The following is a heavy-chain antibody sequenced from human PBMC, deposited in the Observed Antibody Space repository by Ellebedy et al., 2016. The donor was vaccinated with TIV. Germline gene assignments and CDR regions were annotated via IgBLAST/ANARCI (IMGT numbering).Heavy chain of an antibody. CDR1: GFTFNNYA. CDR2: ISNSGGST. V-gene: IGHV3-23*01. CDR3: ARGYCSGGSCYSLAFDY. D-gene: IGHD2-15*01. Sequence: GGSLRLXXAASGFTFNNYAMSWVRQAPGKGLEWVSAISNSGGSTYYADSVKGRFTISRDSSKNTLYLQMNSLRAEDTAVYYCARGYCSGGSCYSLAFDYWGQGTLVTVSS. J-gene: IGHJ4*02.